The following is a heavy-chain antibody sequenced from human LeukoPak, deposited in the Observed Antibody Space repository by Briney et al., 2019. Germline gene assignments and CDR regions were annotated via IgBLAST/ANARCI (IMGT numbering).Heavy chain of an antibody. V-gene: IGHV3-7*05. Sequence: PGGSLRLSCAGSGFTFSNFWMSWGRQAPGKGLEWVANIKEDGSDKYYVDSVKGRFTISRDNAKNSLYLQMNSLRAEDTAVYYCARDIGYNTFDYWGQGTLVTVSS. CDR3: ARDIGYNTFDY. J-gene: IGHJ4*02. CDR2: IKEDGSDK. D-gene: IGHD5-24*01. CDR1: GFTFSNFW.